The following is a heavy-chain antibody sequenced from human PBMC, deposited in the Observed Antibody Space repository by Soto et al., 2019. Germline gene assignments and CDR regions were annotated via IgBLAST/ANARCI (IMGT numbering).Heavy chain of an antibody. Sequence: GASVKVSCKASGGTFSSYTISWVRQAPGQGLEWMGRIIPILGIANYAQKFQGRVTITADKSTSTAYMELSSLRSEDTAVYYCAREEVDVVVPAPMSPWFDPWGQGTLVTVSS. CDR2: IIPILGIA. V-gene: IGHV1-69*04. CDR3: AREEVDVVVPAPMSPWFDP. D-gene: IGHD2-2*01. J-gene: IGHJ5*02. CDR1: GGTFSSYT.